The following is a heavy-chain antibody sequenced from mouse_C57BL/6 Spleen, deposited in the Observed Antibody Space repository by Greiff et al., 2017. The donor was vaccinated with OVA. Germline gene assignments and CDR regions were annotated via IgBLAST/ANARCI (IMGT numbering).Heavy chain of an antibody. CDR1: GYTFTDYN. Sequence: VQLQQSGPELVKPGASVKMSCKASGYTFTDYNMHWVKQSHGKSLEWIGYINPNNGGTSYNQKFKGKATLTVNKSSSTAYMELRSLTSEDSAVYYCARFDYGSSYRAYWGQGTLVTVSA. D-gene: IGHD1-1*01. J-gene: IGHJ3*01. CDR2: INPNNGGT. V-gene: IGHV1-22*01. CDR3: ARFDYGSSYRAY.